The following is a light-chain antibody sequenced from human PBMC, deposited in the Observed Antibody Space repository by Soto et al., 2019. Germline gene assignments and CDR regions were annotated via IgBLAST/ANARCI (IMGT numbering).Light chain of an antibody. CDR3: QHIYGTPFT. V-gene: IGKV1-39*01. Sequence: DIQMTQSPSSLSASVGDSVTITCRASQSISNYLNWYQQKPGKAPQLLVYAASSLQSGVPSRFSGSGSGTDFTLTISRLQSEDFATYYCQHIYGTPFTFGPGTKVDIK. CDR1: QSISNY. CDR2: AAS. J-gene: IGKJ3*01.